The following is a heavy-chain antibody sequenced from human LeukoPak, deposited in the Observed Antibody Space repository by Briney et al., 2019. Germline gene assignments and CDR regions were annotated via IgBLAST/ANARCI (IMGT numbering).Heavy chain of an antibody. D-gene: IGHD3-9*01. V-gene: IGHV4-59*04. CDR2: IYYSGST. CDR1: GGSISSYY. Sequence: PSETLSLTCTVSGGSISSYYWSWIRQPPGKGLEWIGYIYYSGSTYYNPSLKSRVTISVDTSKNQFSLKLSSVTAADTAVYYCARLSDILTGYDYWGQGTPVTVSS. J-gene: IGHJ4*02. CDR3: ARLSDILTGYDY.